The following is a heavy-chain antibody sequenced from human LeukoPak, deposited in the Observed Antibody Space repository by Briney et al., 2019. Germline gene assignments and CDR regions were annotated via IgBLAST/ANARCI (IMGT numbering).Heavy chain of an antibody. Sequence: PGGSLRLSCAASGFTFTSFTMSWVRQTPGKGLEWVSSISGTGGKTYSADSMKGRFTISRDNSRNTLYLQLNSLRAEDTAVYYCSNDHGVAVTGMYYWGQGTLVTVSS. CDR3: SNDHGVAVTGMYY. D-gene: IGHD6-19*01. CDR1: GFTFTSFT. CDR2: ISGTGGKT. J-gene: IGHJ4*02. V-gene: IGHV3-23*01.